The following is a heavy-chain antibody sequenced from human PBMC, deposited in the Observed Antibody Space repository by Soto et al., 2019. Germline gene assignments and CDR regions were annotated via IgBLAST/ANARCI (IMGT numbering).Heavy chain of an antibody. V-gene: IGHV1-24*01. CDR1: GYTLTELS. CDR3: ATPPYDSSGYYERRFDY. D-gene: IGHD3-22*01. Sequence: GASVKVSCKVSGYTLTELSMQWVRQAPGKGLEWMGGFDPEDGETIYAQKFQGRVTMTEDTSTDTAYMELSSLRSEDTAVYYCATPPYDSSGYYERRFDYWGQGTLVTVSS. CDR2: FDPEDGET. J-gene: IGHJ4*02.